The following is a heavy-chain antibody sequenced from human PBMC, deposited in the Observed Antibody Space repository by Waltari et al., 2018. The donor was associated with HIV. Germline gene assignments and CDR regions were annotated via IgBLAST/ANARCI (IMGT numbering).Heavy chain of an antibody. V-gene: IGHV3-53*01. CDR1: NFSVSGKH. D-gene: IGHD3-10*01. Sequence: AESGGRLIQTGGSLGLSCTASNFSVSGKHVTWIRQAPGGSLEWVAVIYPDHTPHYEDSVSGRCTISRAKSRTTVLLLTNGLFGDDTATYCCATGVRYYGPWGQGTRVTVSS. CDR3: ATGVRYYGP. CDR2: IYPDHTP. J-gene: IGHJ5*02.